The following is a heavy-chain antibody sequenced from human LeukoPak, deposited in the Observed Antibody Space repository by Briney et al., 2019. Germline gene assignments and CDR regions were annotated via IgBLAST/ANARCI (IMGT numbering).Heavy chain of an antibody. V-gene: IGHV3-9*01. CDR3: ARDEDCSGGSCYLDYYYGMDV. J-gene: IGHJ6*02. Sequence: PGGSLRLSCAASGFTFDDYAMHWVRQAPGKGLEWVSGITWNSGSIGYADSVKGRFTISRDNAKNSLYLQMNSLRAEDTAVYYCARDEDCSGGSCYLDYYYGMDVWGQGTTVTVSS. CDR2: ITWNSGSI. CDR1: GFTFDDYA. D-gene: IGHD2-15*01.